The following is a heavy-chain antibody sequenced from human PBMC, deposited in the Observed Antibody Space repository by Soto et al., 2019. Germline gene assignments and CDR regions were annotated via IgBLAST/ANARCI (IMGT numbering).Heavy chain of an antibody. Sequence: QVQLVESGGGVVQPGRSLRLSCAASGFTFSSYGMHWVRQAPGKGLEWVAVIWYDGSNKYYAESVKGRFTISRDNSKNTLYLQMNSLRAEDTAVYYCAKDVAVGDYWGQGTLVTVSS. CDR3: AKDVAVGDY. CDR2: IWYDGSNK. D-gene: IGHD6-19*01. CDR1: GFTFSSYG. V-gene: IGHV3-33*06. J-gene: IGHJ4*02.